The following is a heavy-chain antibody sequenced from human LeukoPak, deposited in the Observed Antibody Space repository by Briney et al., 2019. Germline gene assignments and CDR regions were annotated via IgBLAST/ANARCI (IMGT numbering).Heavy chain of an antibody. Sequence: PSVTVSCKASGYTFTSSYMYWVRHAPGQGLECMGIINPSGGSTSYAQNFHGRLTMTRDTSTSTVYMELSSLRSEDTAMYYCARGRDYGSHFDFWGQGTLVTVSS. V-gene: IGHV1-46*01. CDR3: ARGRDYGSHFDF. J-gene: IGHJ4*02. CDR1: GYTFTSSY. CDR2: INPSGGST. D-gene: IGHD3-10*01.